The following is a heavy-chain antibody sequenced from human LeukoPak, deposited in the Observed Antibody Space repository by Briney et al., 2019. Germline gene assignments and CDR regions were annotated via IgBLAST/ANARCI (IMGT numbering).Heavy chain of an antibody. D-gene: IGHD6-13*01. Sequence: PSETLSLTCTVSGDSISSYYWSWIRQPPGKGLEWIGYIYHSGSTNYNPSLKSRVTISADTSKDQFSLKLASVTAADTAVYYCATGYSSTWYYFDYWGQGTLVSVSS. V-gene: IGHV4-59*01. CDR3: ATGYSSTWYYFDY. J-gene: IGHJ4*02. CDR1: GDSISSYY. CDR2: IYHSGST.